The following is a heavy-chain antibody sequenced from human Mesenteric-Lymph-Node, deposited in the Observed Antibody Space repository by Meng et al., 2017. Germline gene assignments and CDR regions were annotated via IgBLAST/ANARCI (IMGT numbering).Heavy chain of an antibody. CDR2: ISGSGGST. Sequence: GSLRLSCAVYGGSFSGYSWSWVRQAPGKWLEWVSAISGSGGSTYYADSVKGRFTISRDNSKNTLYLQMTSLRAEDTAVYYCARAGEVLLWFGESLLYYYFDYWGQGTLVTVSS. J-gene: IGHJ4*02. D-gene: IGHD3-10*01. CDR1: GGSFSGYS. CDR3: ARAGEVLLWFGESLLYYYFDY. V-gene: IGHV3-23*01.